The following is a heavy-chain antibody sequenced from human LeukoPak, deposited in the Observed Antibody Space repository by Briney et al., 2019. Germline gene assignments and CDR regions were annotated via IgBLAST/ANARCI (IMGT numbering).Heavy chain of an antibody. CDR2: IWYDGSNK. CDR3: ARAWGAGPFDY. CDR1: GFTFSSYG. D-gene: IGHD1-26*01. J-gene: IGHJ4*02. V-gene: IGHV3-33*01. Sequence: GGSLRLSCAAYGFTFSSYGMHWVRQAPGKGLEWVAVIWYDGSNKYYADSVKGRFTISRDNSKNTLYLQMNSLRAEDTAVYYCARAWGAGPFDYWGQGTLVTVSS.